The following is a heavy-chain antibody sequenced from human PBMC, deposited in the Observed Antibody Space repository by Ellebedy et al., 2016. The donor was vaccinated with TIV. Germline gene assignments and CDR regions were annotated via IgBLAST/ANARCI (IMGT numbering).Heavy chain of an antibody. Sequence: SETLSLTCTVSGASISSGDYYWTWIRQSPETGLEWIGHIFSSGSTFNNPSLESRVTKSLDMSKNQFSLRLTSVTAADTAVYFCASWEADSFGAIDYWGQGTLVTVSS. V-gene: IGHV4-30-4*01. CDR2: IFSSGST. J-gene: IGHJ4*02. D-gene: IGHD5-18*01. CDR1: GASISSGDYY. CDR3: ASWEADSFGAIDY.